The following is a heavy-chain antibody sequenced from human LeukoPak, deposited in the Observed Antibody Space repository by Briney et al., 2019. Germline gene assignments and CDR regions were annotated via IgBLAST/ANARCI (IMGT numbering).Heavy chain of an antibody. D-gene: IGHD3-22*01. Sequence: PGGSLRLSCAASGFTFSSYSMTWVRQAPGKGLEWVSYISSSSSTIYYADSVKGRFTISRDNAKNSLYLQMNSLRAEDTAVYYCARSVYYYDSSGSRFHYDYWGQGTLVTVSS. CDR2: ISSSSSTI. J-gene: IGHJ4*02. CDR1: GFTFSSYS. V-gene: IGHV3-48*01. CDR3: ARSVYYYDSSGSRFHYDY.